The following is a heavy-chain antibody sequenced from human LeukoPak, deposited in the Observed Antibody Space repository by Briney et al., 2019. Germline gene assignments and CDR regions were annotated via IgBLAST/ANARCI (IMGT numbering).Heavy chain of an antibody. CDR2: ISAYNGDT. D-gene: IGHD1-26*01. V-gene: IGHV1-18*01. CDR1: GYTFTSYA. J-gene: IGHJ4*02. CDR3: ARSSYRGSYYSDS. Sequence: ASVKVSRKASGYTFTSYAISWVRQAPGQGLEWMGWISAYNGDTNYAQRLQGRVTMTTDTSTSTAYMELRSLRSDDTALYYCARSSYRGSYYSDSWGQGTLVTVSS.